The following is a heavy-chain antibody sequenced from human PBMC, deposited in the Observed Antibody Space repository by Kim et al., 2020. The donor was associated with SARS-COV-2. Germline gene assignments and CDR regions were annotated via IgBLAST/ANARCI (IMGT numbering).Heavy chain of an antibody. Sequence: SSNPPLSSRVTISGATSKKQFSLKLSSVTAADTAVYYCARGDYDARIYWGQGTLVTVSS. D-gene: IGHD3-16*01. CDR3: ARGDYDARIY. J-gene: IGHJ4*02. V-gene: IGHV4-39*01.